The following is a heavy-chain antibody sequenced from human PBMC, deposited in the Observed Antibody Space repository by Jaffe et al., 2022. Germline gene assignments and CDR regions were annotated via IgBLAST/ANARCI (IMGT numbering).Heavy chain of an antibody. V-gene: IGHV4-38-2*01. CDR2: IYHSGST. J-gene: IGHJ5*02. Sequence: QVQLQESGPGLVKPSETLSLTCAVSGYSISSGYYWGWIRQPPGKGLEWIGSIYHSGSTYYNPSLKSRVTISVDTSKNQFSLKLSSVTAADTAVYYCARGPQYDRSAAGRWFDPWGQGTLVTVSS. D-gene: IGHD6-13*01. CDR3: ARGPQYDRSAAGRWFDP. CDR1: GYSISSGYY.